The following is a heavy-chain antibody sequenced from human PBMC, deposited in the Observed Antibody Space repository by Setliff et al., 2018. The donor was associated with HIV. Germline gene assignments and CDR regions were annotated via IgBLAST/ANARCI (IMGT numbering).Heavy chain of an antibody. Sequence: SETLSLTCTVSGGSISSHYWSWIRQPAGKGLEWIGRIYTSGSTNYNPSLKSRVTMSLDTSKKHFSLKLKSVTAADTAVYYCARDLSPYGSGDPYYYYGMDVWGQGTTVTVSS. V-gene: IGHV4-4*07. CDR1: GGSISSHY. CDR2: IYTSGST. CDR3: ARDLSPYGSGDPYYYYGMDV. D-gene: IGHD3-10*01. J-gene: IGHJ6*02.